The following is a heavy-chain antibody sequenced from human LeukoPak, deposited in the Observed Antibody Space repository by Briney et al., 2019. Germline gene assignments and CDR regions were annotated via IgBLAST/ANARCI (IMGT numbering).Heavy chain of an antibody. CDR2: ISSSSSTI. V-gene: IGHV3-48*02. CDR3: ARGRGILPQTYFDY. D-gene: IGHD6-13*01. CDR1: GFTFSSYS. J-gene: IGHJ4*02. Sequence: GGSLRLSCAASGFTFSSYSMNWVRQAPGTGLEWVSYISSSSSTIYYADSVKGRFTISRDNAKNSLYLQMNSLRDEDTAVYYCARGRGILPQTYFDYWGQGTLVTVSS.